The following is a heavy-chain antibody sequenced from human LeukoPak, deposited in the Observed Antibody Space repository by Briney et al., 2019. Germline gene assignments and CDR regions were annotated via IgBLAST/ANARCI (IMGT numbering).Heavy chain of an antibody. CDR1: GASIRNYY. CDR2: IYHSGVT. Sequence: SETLSLTCTVSGASIRNYYWSWIRQPPGKGLEWIGHIYHSGVTNYNPSLKSRVVISVDTSKNQFSLKLSSVTAADTALYYCARVADRGVIGFFDLWGRDTLVTVSS. J-gene: IGHJ2*01. D-gene: IGHD3-16*02. V-gene: IGHV4-59*01. CDR3: ARVADRGVIGFFDL.